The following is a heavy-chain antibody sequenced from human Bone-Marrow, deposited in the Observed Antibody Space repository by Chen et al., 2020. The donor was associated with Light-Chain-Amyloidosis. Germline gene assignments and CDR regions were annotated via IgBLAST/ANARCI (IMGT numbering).Heavy chain of an antibody. Sequence: QVQLVQSGAEVKKPGASVKVSCKASGYTFTSYYMHWVRQAPGQGLEWMGIINPSGGSTSYAQKFQGRVTMTRDTSTSTVYMELSSLRSEDTAVYYCARQRGLNYYDSSGRPPLYGMDVWGQGTTVTVSS. CDR2: INPSGGST. V-gene: IGHV1-46*01. CDR1: GYTFTSYY. CDR3: ARQRGLNYYDSSGRPPLYGMDV. D-gene: IGHD3-22*01. J-gene: IGHJ6*02.